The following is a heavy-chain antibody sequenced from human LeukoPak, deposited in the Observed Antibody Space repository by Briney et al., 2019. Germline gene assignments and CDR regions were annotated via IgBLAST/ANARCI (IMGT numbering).Heavy chain of an antibody. CDR3: ARGRVGNDLWFGELSSWFDP. V-gene: IGHV3-23*01. J-gene: IGHJ5*02. Sequence: GGSLRLSCAASGFTFSSYAMSWVCQAPGKGLEWVSHISSKGDNIYYADSVKGRFTISRDNSKNTLYLQMNSLRAEDTAVYYCARGRVGNDLWFGELSSWFDPWGQGTLVTVSS. CDR1: GFTFSSYA. D-gene: IGHD3-10*01. CDR2: ISSKGDNI.